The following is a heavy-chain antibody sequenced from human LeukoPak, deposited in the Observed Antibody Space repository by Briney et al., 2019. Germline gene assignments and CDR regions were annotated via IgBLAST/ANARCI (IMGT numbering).Heavy chain of an antibody. Sequence: GASVKVSCKASGYTFSSYGISWVRQAPGQGLEWMGWISAYNGNTNYAQKLQGRVTMTTDTSTSTAYMELRSLRSDDTAVYYCARDWENCSGGSCYAAYNSFDPWGRGTLVTVSS. J-gene: IGHJ5*02. CDR3: ARDWENCSGGSCYAAYNSFDP. CDR1: GYTFSSYG. CDR2: ISAYNGNT. D-gene: IGHD2-15*01. V-gene: IGHV1-18*01.